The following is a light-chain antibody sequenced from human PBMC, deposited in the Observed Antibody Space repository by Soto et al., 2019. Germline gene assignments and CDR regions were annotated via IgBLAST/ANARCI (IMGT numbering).Light chain of an antibody. J-gene: IGKJ4*01. CDR1: QNIADY. Sequence: DIQMTQSPSSLSASAGDTVTITCRARQNIADYLSWYQQKPGKAPTLLMYSSSILHDGVSSRFSGEGYVTAFTLTITGQQPEDFATYYCLQTFTTHITFGGGTTVEVK. CDR2: SSS. CDR3: LQTFTTHIT. V-gene: IGKV1-39*01.